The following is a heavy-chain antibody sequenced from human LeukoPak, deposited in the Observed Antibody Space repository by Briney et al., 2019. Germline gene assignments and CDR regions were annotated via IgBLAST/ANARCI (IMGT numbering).Heavy chain of an antibody. Sequence: QTGRSLRLSLAPSGLTLNNYAMSWVRQAPGKGLEWVAVITSDGRKKYYADSVKGRFTISRDTSRNTLDLEMDSLRVDDTAVYYCSRAILRGVAPEYWGQGTLVTVST. V-gene: IGHV3-30*04. J-gene: IGHJ4*02. CDR3: SRAILRGVAPEY. D-gene: IGHD3-10*01. CDR2: ITSDGRKK. CDR1: GLTLNNYA.